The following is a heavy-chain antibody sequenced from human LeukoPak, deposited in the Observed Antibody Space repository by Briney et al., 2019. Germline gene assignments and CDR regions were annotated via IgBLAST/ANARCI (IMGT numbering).Heavy chain of an antibody. Sequence: GGSLRLSCAASGFTFSSYSMNWVRQASGKGLEWVSSISSSSSYIYYADSVKGRFTISRDNAKNSLYLQMNSLRAEDTAVYYCAREYYDFWSGYYNYYYYGMDVWGQGTTVTVSS. CDR1: GFTFSSYS. D-gene: IGHD3-3*01. CDR3: AREYYDFWSGYYNYYYYGMDV. V-gene: IGHV3-21*01. J-gene: IGHJ6*02. CDR2: ISSSSSYI.